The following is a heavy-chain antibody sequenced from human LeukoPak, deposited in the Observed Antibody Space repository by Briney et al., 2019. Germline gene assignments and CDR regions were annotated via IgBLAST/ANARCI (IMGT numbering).Heavy chain of an antibody. CDR3: ATSPRIVVVPAAMIRWFDP. CDR1: GYTLTQLS. CDR2: FDPEDGET. Sequence: ASVKVSCKGSGYTLTQLSMHWVRQAPGKGREWMGGFDPEDGETIYAQKFQGRVTMTEDTSTDTAYMELSSLRSEDTAVYYCATSPRIVVVPAAMIRWFDPWGQGTLVTVSS. J-gene: IGHJ5*02. D-gene: IGHD2-2*01. V-gene: IGHV1-24*01.